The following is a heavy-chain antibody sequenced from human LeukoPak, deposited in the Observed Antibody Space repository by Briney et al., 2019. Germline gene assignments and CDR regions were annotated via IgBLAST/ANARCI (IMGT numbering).Heavy chain of an antibody. CDR2: ISVSGSST. J-gene: IGHJ4*02. V-gene: IGHV3-23*01. D-gene: IGHD6-13*01. CDR3: AKVMASGTSFFDY. CDR1: GFTFFSYG. Sequence: GGSLRLSCAASGFTFFSYGMMWHRQAPGKGLEWVSSISVSGSSTYYADSVKGRFTISRDNSKNTLYLQMNSLRAEDTAVYYCAKVMASGTSFFDYWGQGTLVTVSS.